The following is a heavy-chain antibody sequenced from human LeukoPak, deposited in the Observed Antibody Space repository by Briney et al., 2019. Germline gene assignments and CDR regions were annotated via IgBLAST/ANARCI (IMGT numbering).Heavy chain of an antibody. CDR1: GGSISSGSYY. V-gene: IGHV4-61*02. CDR3: ARDTFRGYPGCWFDP. D-gene: IGHD5-12*01. Sequence: SQTLSLTCTVSGGSISSGSYYWSWIRQPAGKGLEWIGRIYTSGSTNYNPSLKSRVTISVDTSKNQFSLKLSSVTAAGTAVYYCARDTFRGYPGCWFDPWGQGTVATVSS. J-gene: IGHJ5*02. CDR2: IYTSGST.